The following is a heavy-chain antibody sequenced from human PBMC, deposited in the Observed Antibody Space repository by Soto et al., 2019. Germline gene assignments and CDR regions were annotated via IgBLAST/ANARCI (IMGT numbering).Heavy chain of an antibody. J-gene: IGHJ6*02. CDR3: ARDLAVAGPASYYYYGMDV. Sequence: GASVKVSCKASGYTFTSYYMHWVRQAPGQGLEWMGIINPSGGSTSYAQKFQGRVTMTRDTSTSTVYMELSSLRSEDTAVYYCARDLAVAGPASYYYYGMDVWGQGTTVTVSS. D-gene: IGHD6-19*01. CDR2: INPSGGST. V-gene: IGHV1-46*01. CDR1: GYTFTSYY.